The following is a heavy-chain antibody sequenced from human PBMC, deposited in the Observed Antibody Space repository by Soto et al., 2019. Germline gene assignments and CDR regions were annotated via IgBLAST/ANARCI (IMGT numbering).Heavy chain of an antibody. Sequence: HPGGSLRLSCAASGFTFSSCAMHWVRQAPGKGLEWVAFILYDGRNKYYADSVKGRFTISRDNSKNTLYLQMNSLKNEDTAVYYCARGHGFESYYLYGMDVWGQGTTVTVSS. CDR2: ILYDGRNK. D-gene: IGHD5-12*01. CDR1: GFTFSSCA. J-gene: IGHJ6*02. V-gene: IGHV3-30*04. CDR3: ARGHGFESYYLYGMDV.